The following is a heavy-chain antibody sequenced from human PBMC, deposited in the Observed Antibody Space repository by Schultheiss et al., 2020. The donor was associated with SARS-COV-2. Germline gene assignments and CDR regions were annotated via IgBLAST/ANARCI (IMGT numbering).Heavy chain of an antibody. J-gene: IGHJ4*02. CDR3: ARDLRGAAAGYYFDY. Sequence: GGSLRLSCAASGFTFSSYGMHWVRQAPGKGLEWVSYISSSGSTIYYADSVKGRFTISRDNAKNSLYLQMNSLRAEDTAVYYCARDLRGAAAGYYFDYWGQGTLVTVSS. D-gene: IGHD6-13*01. V-gene: IGHV3-48*01. CDR2: ISSSGSTI. CDR1: GFTFSSYG.